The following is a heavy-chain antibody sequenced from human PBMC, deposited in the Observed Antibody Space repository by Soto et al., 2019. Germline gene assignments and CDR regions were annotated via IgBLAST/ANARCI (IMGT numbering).Heavy chain of an antibody. Sequence: GGSLRLSCAASGFTFSKYAMHWVRQAPGKGLKWVAVIFHDGSNTYYADSVKGRFTVSRDNAKNSLYLQMNSLRVEDTAVYYCARDPYSGSYQGGFDSWGQGTLVTVSS. CDR3: ARDPYSGSYQGGFDS. V-gene: IGHV3-33*01. CDR2: IFHDGSNT. J-gene: IGHJ4*02. CDR1: GFTFSKYA. D-gene: IGHD1-26*01.